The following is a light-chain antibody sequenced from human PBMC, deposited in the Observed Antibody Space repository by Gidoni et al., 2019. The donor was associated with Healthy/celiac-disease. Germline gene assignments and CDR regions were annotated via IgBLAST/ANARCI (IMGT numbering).Light chain of an antibody. CDR3: QVWVSSSDHVV. CDR1: NIGSKS. J-gene: IGLJ2*01. V-gene: IGLV3-21*02. CDR2: DDS. Sequence: SYVLTQPPPVSVAPGQTASITCGGNNIGSKSVHWYQQKPGHAPVLFVYDDSDRPSGIPERFSGSNSGNTATLTISRVEAGDEADYYCQVWVSSSDHVVFGGGTKLTVL.